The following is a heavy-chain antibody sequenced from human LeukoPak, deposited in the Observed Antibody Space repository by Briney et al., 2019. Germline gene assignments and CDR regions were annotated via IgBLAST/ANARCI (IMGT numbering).Heavy chain of an antibody. J-gene: IGHJ4*02. CDR1: GFTVSSNY. CDR3: ARGFVDSSSWPFDY. CDR2: IYSGGST. V-gene: IGHV3-66*01. Sequence: GGSLRLSCAASGFTVSSNYMSWVRQAPGKGLEWVSVIYSGGSTYYADSVKGRFTISRDNSKNTLYLQMNSLRAEDTAVYYCARGFVDSSSWPFDYWGQGTLVTVSS. D-gene: IGHD6-13*01.